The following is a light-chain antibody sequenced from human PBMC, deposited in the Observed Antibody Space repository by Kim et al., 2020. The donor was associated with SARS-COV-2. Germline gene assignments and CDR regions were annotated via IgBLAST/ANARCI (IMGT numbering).Light chain of an antibody. CDR2: KTS. Sequence: LSSTVGDRVTITCRASQIITNGLAWYQQKPGKAPNLLIYKTSDLESGVPSRFSGSGSGTEFTLTISSLQPDYFATYYCQQYSSYYTFGQGTKLEI. J-gene: IGKJ2*01. CDR1: QIITNG. CDR3: QQYSSYYT. V-gene: IGKV1-5*03.